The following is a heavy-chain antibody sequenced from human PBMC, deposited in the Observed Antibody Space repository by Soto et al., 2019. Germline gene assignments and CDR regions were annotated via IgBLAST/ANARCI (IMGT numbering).Heavy chain of an antibody. V-gene: IGHV3-23*01. CDR1: GFTFTTYA. D-gene: IGHD6-13*01. Sequence: EVQLLESGGGLVQPGGSLRLSCAASGFTFTTYAMSWVRQAPGKGLEWVSTISAGGGSTYSADSVKGRFTISRDNYKNTLDLQVNSLPAADTATHFCARDRAPYSSSWYGMDVWGQGTTVTVSS. CDR2: ISAGGGST. CDR3: ARDRAPYSSSWYGMDV. J-gene: IGHJ6*02.